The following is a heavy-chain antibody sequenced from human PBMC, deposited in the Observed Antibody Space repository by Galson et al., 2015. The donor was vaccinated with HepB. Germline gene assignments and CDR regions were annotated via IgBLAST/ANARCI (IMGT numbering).Heavy chain of an antibody. Sequence: SLRLSCAASGFTFSSYSMNWVRQAPGKGLEWLSYISSSSTTIYYADSVKGRFTISRDNAKNSLYLQMNSLRDEDTAVYYCAREVAGGQWLVGVDYWGQGTLVTVSS. D-gene: IGHD6-19*01. CDR2: ISSSSTTI. J-gene: IGHJ4*02. CDR1: GFTFSSYS. CDR3: AREVAGGQWLVGVDY. V-gene: IGHV3-48*02.